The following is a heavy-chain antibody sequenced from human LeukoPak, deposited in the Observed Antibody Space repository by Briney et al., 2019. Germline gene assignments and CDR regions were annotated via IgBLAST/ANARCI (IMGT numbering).Heavy chain of an antibody. Sequence: SETLSLTCTVSGGSISSYYWSWIRQPPGKGLEWIGEINHSGSTNYNPSLKSRVTISVDTSKNQFSLKLSSVTAADTAVYYCARRPLEWLLSYYFDYWGQGTLVTVSS. J-gene: IGHJ4*02. CDR1: GGSISSYY. CDR3: ARRPLEWLLSYYFDY. D-gene: IGHD3-3*01. V-gene: IGHV4-34*01. CDR2: INHSGST.